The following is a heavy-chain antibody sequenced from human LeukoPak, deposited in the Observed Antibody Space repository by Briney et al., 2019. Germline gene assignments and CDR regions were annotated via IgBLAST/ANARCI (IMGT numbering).Heavy chain of an antibody. V-gene: IGHV3-23*01. CDR2: IRGSGDTT. CDR1: GFTFSISA. J-gene: IGHJ4*02. D-gene: IGHD5-18*01. Sequence: GGSLRLSCAASGFTFSISAMGWVRQAPGKGLEWVSGIRGSGDTTYYADSVKGRFTISRDNSKNTLYLQMNSLRAEDTAVYYCARGGYSYGLGYWGQGTLVTVSS. CDR3: ARGGYSYGLGY.